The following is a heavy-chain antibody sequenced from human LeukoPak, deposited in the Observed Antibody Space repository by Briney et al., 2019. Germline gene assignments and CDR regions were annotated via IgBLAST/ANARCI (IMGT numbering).Heavy chain of an antibody. CDR1: GFTFGSYG. CDR3: ARDRDSYGYGLYYFDY. J-gene: IGHJ4*02. D-gene: IGHD5-18*01. CDR2: IWYDGSNK. Sequence: GGSLRLSCAASGFTFGSYGMHWVRLAPGKGLERAAGIWYDGSNKYYADSVKGRFTISRDNSKNSLYLQMNSLRAEDTAVYYCARDRDSYGYGLYYFDYWGQGTLVTVSS. V-gene: IGHV3-33*01.